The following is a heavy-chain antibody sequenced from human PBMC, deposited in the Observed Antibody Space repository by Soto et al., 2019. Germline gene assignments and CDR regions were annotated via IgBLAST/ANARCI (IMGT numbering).Heavy chain of an antibody. CDR1: GFTFSSYA. D-gene: IGHD6-6*01. J-gene: IGHJ4*02. CDR2: ISYDGDTI. CDR3: ARGPLHSSSLYY. V-gene: IGHV3-30-3*01. Sequence: GGSLRLSCAASGFTFSSYAMHWVRQAPGKGLEWVAIISYDGDTIYYADSVKGRFTISRDNSKNTLYLQVNSLRAEDTAVYYCARGPLHSSSLYYWGKGTLVTVAS.